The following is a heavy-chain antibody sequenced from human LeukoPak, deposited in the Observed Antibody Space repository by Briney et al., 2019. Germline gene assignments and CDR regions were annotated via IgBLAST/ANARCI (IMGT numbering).Heavy chain of an antibody. V-gene: IGHV1-2*04. D-gene: IGHD6-19*01. Sequence: EASVKLSCKASGYTFTGYYMHWVRQAPGQGLEWMGWINPNSGGTNYAQKFQGWVTMTRDTSISTAYMELSRLRSDDTAVYYCARGAGSGWYGEYFDYWGQGTLVTVSS. CDR1: GYTFTGYY. CDR3: ARGAGSGWYGEYFDY. CDR2: INPNSGGT. J-gene: IGHJ4*02.